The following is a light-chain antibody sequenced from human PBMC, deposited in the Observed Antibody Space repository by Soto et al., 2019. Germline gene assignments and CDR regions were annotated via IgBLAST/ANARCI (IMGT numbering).Light chain of an antibody. J-gene: IGLJ2*01. V-gene: IGLV2-23*01. CDR2: EGC. Sequence: QSVLTQPASVSGSPGQSITISCTGTSSDVGSYNLVSWYQQHPGKAPKLMIYEGCKRPSGVSNRFSGSKSGNTASLTISGLQAEDEADYYCCSYAGSRVVFGGGTKLTVL. CDR3: CSYAGSRVV. CDR1: SSDVGSYNL.